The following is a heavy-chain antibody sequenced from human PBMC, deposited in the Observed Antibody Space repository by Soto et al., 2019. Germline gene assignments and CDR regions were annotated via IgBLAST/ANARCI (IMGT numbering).Heavy chain of an antibody. D-gene: IGHD6-13*01. J-gene: IGHJ6*03. Sequence: SDTPSLTFAVYGGAFSGYYWSWVRQPPGKGLEWIGEINHSGSTNYNPSLKSRVTISVDTSKNQFSLKLSSVTAADTAVYYCARIDSSSWKGGYYYYMDVWGKGTTVSVSS. CDR1: GGAFSGYY. CDR2: INHSGST. V-gene: IGHV4-34*01. CDR3: ARIDSSSWKGGYYYYMDV.